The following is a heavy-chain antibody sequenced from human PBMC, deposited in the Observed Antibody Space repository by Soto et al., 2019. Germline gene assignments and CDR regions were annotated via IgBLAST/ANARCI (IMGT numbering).Heavy chain of an antibody. CDR2: ISAYNGNT. CDR3: ARDYYDSSGYYLPVPFDY. J-gene: IGHJ4*02. D-gene: IGHD3-22*01. V-gene: IGHV1-18*01. CDR1: GYTFTSYG. Sequence: QVQLVQSGAEVKKPGASVKVSCKASGYTFTSYGISWVRQAPGQGLEWMGWISAYNGNTNYAQKLHGRVTMTTDTPTSTAYMELRSLRSDDTAVYYCARDYYDSSGYYLPVPFDYWGQGTLVTVSS.